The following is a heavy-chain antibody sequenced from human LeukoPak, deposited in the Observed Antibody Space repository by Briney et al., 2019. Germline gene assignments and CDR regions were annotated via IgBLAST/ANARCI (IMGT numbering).Heavy chain of an antibody. V-gene: IGHV4-59*01. D-gene: IGHD4-17*01. CDR1: GGSISSYY. Sequence: SETLSLTCTVSGGSISSYYWSWIRQPPGEGLEWIGYIHYTGSTNYNPSLKSRVTISLDTSKKYFSLNLTSVTAADTAVYYCARVYGDYLFDYWGQGTLVTVSS. J-gene: IGHJ4*02. CDR3: ARVYGDYLFDY. CDR2: IHYTGST.